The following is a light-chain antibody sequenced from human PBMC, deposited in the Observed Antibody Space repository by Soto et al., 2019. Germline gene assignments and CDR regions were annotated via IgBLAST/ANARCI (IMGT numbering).Light chain of an antibody. CDR2: GAS. V-gene: IGKV3-20*01. CDR3: QQYGSSPQP. Sequence: IVLTQSPGTLSLSPEERATLSCRASQSFSSGHLAWYQQKPGQAPRLLIYGASSRATGIPDRFRGRLSGTDFTLTISRLEPEDWAVYYCQQYGSSPQPFGQGTKVDIK. CDR1: QSFSSGH. J-gene: IGKJ1*01.